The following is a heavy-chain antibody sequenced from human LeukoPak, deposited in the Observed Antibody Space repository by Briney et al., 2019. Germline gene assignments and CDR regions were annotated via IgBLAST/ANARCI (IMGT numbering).Heavy chain of an antibody. CDR3: ARDAAAAGYYYYGMDV. Sequence: PSETLSLTCAVSGGSISSGGYSWSWIRQPPGKGLEWIGYIYHSGSTYYNPSLKSRVTISVDTSKNQFSLKLSSVTAADTAVYYCARDAAAAGYYYYGMDVWGQGTTVTVSS. CDR2: IYHSGST. V-gene: IGHV4-30-2*01. J-gene: IGHJ6*02. CDR1: GGSISSGGYS. D-gene: IGHD6-13*01.